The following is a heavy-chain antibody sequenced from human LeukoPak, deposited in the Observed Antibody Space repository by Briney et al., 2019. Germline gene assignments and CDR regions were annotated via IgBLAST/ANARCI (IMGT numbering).Heavy chain of an antibody. CDR2: INPSGGST. V-gene: IGHV1-46*01. J-gene: IGHJ6*03. D-gene: IGHD3-16*01. CDR3: ARGFGRQRPYYYMDV. CDR1: RYTFTSYY. Sequence: ASVKVSCKASRYTFTSYYMHWVRQAPGQGLEWMGIINPSGGSTSYAQKFQGRVTMTRDTSTSTVYMELSSLRSEDTAVYYCARGFGRQRPYYYMDVWGKGTTVTVSS.